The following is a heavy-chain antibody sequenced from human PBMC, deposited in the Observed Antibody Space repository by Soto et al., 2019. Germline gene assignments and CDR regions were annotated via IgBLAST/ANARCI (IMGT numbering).Heavy chain of an antibody. V-gene: IGHV4-61*01. J-gene: IGHJ4*02. CDR2: IYYSASP. D-gene: IGHD5-12*01. CDR3: AGGHGYNKIDY. Sequence: SETLALSCTVSGGSVSSGSYYWSWIRQPPGKGLEWTGHIYYSASPTYNPSLKSRVPISVDTPKNQFFLRLSSVTGADTAVYYCAGGHGYNKIDYWGQGTLVTVSS. CDR1: GGSVSSGSYY.